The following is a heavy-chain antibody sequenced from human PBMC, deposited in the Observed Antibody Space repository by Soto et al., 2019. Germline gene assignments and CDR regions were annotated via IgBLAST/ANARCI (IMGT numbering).Heavy chain of an antibody. Sequence: SETLSLTCAVSGDSISSSVWWTWVRQPPGKGLEWIGEVFHTGNTNYTPSLKSRVTMSVDKSTNEFSLKVTSVTAADTAIYYCARKAWVRFDYWGQGALVTVSS. CDR2: VFHTGNT. V-gene: IGHV4-4*02. CDR1: GDSISSSVW. D-gene: IGHD7-27*01. CDR3: ARKAWVRFDY. J-gene: IGHJ4*02.